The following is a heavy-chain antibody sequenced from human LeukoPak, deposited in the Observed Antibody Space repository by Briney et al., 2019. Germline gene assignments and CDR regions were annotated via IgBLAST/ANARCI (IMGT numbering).Heavy chain of an antibody. CDR1: GDSVSSNSAA. CDR3: ARDRSRDGYNYYQD. CDR2: AYYRSKWYN. D-gene: IGHD5-24*01. V-gene: IGHV6-1*01. Sequence: SQTLSLTCAISGDSVSSNSAAWNWIRQSPSRVLEWLGRAYYRSKWYNDYAVSVKSRITINPDTSKNQFSLQLNSVTPEDTAVYYCARDRSRDGYNYYQDWGQGTLVTVSS. J-gene: IGHJ4*02.